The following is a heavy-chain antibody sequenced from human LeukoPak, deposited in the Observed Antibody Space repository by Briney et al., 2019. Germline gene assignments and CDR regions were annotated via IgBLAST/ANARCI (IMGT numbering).Heavy chain of an antibody. CDR1: GFSLSTYGMR. V-gene: IGHV2-70*04. CDR3: ARMRSDSSGLFDY. Sequence: SGPALVKPTQTLTLTCTFSGFSLSTYGMRVNWIRQPPGKALEWLARIDWDDDKFYSTSLKTRLTISKDTSKNQVVLTMTNMDPVDTATYYCARMRSDSSGLFDYWGQGTLVTVSS. J-gene: IGHJ4*02. CDR2: IDWDDDK. D-gene: IGHD3-22*01.